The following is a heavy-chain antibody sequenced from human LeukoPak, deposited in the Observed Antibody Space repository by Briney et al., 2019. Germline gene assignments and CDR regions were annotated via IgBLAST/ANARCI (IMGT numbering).Heavy chain of an antibody. CDR1: GGSISSGGYY. V-gene: IGHV4-39*07. J-gene: IGHJ6*02. CDR2: INHSGST. D-gene: IGHD6-19*01. CDR3: ARTPGYSSGWYGYYYGMDV. Sequence: SETLSLTCTVSGGSISSGGYYWSWIRQHPGKGLEWIGEINHSGSTNYNPSLKSRVTISVDTSKNQFSLKLSSVTAADTAVYYCARTPGYSSGWYGYYYGMDVWGQGTTVTVSS.